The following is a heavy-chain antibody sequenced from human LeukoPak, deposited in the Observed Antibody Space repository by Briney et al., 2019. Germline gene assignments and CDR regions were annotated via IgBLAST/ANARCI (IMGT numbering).Heavy chain of an antibody. CDR3: AKDYYYDSSGCFRENDAFDI. D-gene: IGHD3-22*01. Sequence: ETLSLTCAVYGGSFSGYYWSWIRQPPGKGLEWVSAISGSGGSTYYADSVKGRFTISRDNSKNTLYLQMNSLRAEDTAVYYCAKDYYYDSSGCFRENDAFDIWGQGTMVTVSS. V-gene: IGHV3-23*01. CDR2: ISGSGGST. CDR1: GGSFSGYY. J-gene: IGHJ3*02.